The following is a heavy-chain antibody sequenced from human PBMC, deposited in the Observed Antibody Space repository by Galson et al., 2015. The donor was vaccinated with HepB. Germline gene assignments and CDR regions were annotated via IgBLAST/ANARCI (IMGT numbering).Heavy chain of an antibody. V-gene: IGHV3-23*01. J-gene: IGHJ4*02. CDR3: AKGFPTSSVYDEYDY. CDR1: GFTFSTYA. Sequence: SLRLSCAASGFTFSTYAMAWVRQAPGKGLEWVSAISGSGDSAYYADSVKGRFTISRDNSKNTLYLHMNSLRAEDTASYYCAKGFPTSSVYDEYDYWGQGTPVTVSS. CDR2: ISGSGDSA. D-gene: IGHD5/OR15-5a*01.